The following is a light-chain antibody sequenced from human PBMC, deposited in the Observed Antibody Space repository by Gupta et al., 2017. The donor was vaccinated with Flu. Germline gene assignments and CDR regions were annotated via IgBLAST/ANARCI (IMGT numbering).Light chain of an antibody. CDR1: SSDVGGSNS. CDR2: DVS. Sequence: QSALPQPRSVSGSPGQSVTISCTGSSSDVGGSNSVSWYQQHPGKAPKFLIYDVSKRPSGVPDRFSGSKSGNTASLTISGLQTDDEADYYCCSYVGRYVLGPGTKVTVL. V-gene: IGLV2-11*01. J-gene: IGLJ1*01. CDR3: CSYVGRYV.